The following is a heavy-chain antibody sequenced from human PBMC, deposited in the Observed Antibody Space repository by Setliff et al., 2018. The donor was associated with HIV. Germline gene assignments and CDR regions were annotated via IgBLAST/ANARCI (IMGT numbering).Heavy chain of an antibody. D-gene: IGHD1-26*01. CDR3: VRDRGSGSFAFDI. V-gene: IGHV3-15*01. Sequence: PGGSLRLSCAASGFTFSNAWMSWVRQAPGKGLEWVGRIKSKTDGGTTDYAAPVKGRFTISRDDSKNTLYLQMNSLKTEDTAVYYCVRDRGSGSFAFDIWGQGTMVTVSS. CDR1: GFTFSNAW. CDR2: IKSKTDGGTT. J-gene: IGHJ3*02.